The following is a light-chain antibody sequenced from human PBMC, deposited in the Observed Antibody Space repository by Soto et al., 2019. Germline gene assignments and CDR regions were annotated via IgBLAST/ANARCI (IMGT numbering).Light chain of an antibody. V-gene: IGKV1-5*01. CDR2: AAS. J-gene: IGKJ1*01. CDR1: QTISSW. CDR3: QQYVSSPRT. Sequence: DIQMTQSPSTLSGSVGDRVTITCRASQTISSWLAWYQQKPGKAPKLLIYAASSLQSGVPSRFSGSGSETDFTLTISRLEPEDFAVYYCQQYVSSPRTFGQGTKVEIK.